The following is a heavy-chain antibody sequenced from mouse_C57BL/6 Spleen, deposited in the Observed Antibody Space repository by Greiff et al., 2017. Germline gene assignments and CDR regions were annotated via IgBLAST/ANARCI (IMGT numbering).Heavy chain of an antibody. CDR3: ARTTTTVVDY. Sequence: QVQLQQPGAELVMPGASVKLSCKASGYTFTSYWMHWVKQRPGQGLEWIGEIDPSDSYTTYNQKFKGKSTLTVDKSSSTAYMQLSSLTSEDSAVXYCARTTTTVVDYWGQGTTRTVSS. V-gene: IGHV1-69*01. D-gene: IGHD1-1*01. J-gene: IGHJ2*01. CDR2: IDPSDSYT. CDR1: GYTFTSYW.